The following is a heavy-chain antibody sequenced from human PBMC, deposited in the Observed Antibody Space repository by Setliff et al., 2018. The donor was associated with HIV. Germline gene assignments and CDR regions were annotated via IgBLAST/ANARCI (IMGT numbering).Heavy chain of an antibody. CDR2: ISPDGRST. J-gene: IGHJ3*02. D-gene: IGHD1-1*01. Sequence: GGSLRLSCAASGFTFNNYWMNWVRQVPGKGLVWVARISPDGRSTTHADAVKGRFTISRDNTKNFVFLEMTNLRPEDTALYFCAKDYGDGHNWGAFDISGQGTMVTVSS. V-gene: IGHV3-74*01. CDR1: GFTFNNYW. CDR3: AKDYGDGHNWGAFDI.